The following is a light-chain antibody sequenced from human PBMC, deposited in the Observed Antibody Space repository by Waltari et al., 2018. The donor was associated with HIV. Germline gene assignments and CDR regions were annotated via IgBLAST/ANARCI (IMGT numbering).Light chain of an antibody. Sequence: DIVMPQSPATLSVSPGERATLSCRASQSVSSNLAWYQQKLGQAPRLLIYGASTRATGVPARFSGSGSGTEFTLTISSLQSEDFAVYYCQQYNNWPRTFGQGTKVEIK. CDR2: GAS. CDR3: QQYNNWPRT. V-gene: IGKV3-15*01. CDR1: QSVSSN. J-gene: IGKJ1*01.